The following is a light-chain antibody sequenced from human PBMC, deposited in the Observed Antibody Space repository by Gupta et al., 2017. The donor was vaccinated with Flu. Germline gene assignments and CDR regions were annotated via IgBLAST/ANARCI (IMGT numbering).Light chain of an antibody. CDR2: AAS. V-gene: IGKV1-12*01. J-gene: IGKJ1*01. CDR1: QGISNW. Sequence: GDRVTITCRASQGISNWLAWYQQKPGEAPKILIYAASRLQSGVPPRFSGSGSGTDFSLTISSLQPEDFATYYCQQTNNFPRTFGQGTKVEVK. CDR3: QQTNNFPRT.